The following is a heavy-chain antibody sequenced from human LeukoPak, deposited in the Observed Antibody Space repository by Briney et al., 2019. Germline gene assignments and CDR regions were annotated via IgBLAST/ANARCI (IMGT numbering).Heavy chain of an antibody. V-gene: IGHV4-30-4*07. CDR2: IYYSGST. D-gene: IGHD3-22*01. Sequence: PSETPSLTCAVSGGSISSGGYSWSWIRQPPGKGLEWIGYIYYSGSTYYNPSLKSRVTISVDTSKNQFSLKLSSVTAADTAVYYCAREGYYDSSGYLTWGQGTLVTVSS. CDR1: GGSISSGGYS. CDR3: AREGYYDSSGYLT. J-gene: IGHJ5*02.